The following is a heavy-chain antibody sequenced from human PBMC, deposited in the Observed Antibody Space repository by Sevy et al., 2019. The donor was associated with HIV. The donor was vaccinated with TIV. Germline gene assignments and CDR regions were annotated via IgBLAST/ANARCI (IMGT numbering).Heavy chain of an antibody. J-gene: IGHJ4*02. CDR3: ARDWTSDCGGDCYSDY. CDR2: IWYDGSNK. Sequence: GGSLRLSCAASGFTFSSYGMHWVRQAPGKGLEWVAVIWYDGSNKYYADSVKGRFTISRDNSKNTLYLQMNSLRAEDTAVYYCARDWTSDCGGDCYSDYWGQGTLVTVSS. D-gene: IGHD2-21*02. V-gene: IGHV3-33*01. CDR1: GFTFSSYG.